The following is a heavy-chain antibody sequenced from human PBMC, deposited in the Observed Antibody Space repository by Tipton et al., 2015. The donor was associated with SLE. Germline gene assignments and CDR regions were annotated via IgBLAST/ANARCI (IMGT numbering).Heavy chain of an antibody. CDR3: ARATIEYSRSFYSYMDV. CDR2: IYTSGST. Sequence: TLSLTCTVSGGSMSSGSYYWTWIRQPAGKGLEWIGHIYTSGSTNYNPSLKSRTTISVDTSKNRFSLKMTSVTAADTAVYFCARATIEYSRSFYSYMDVWGKGTPVTVSS. CDR1: GGSMSSGSYY. D-gene: IGHD2/OR15-2a*01. V-gene: IGHV4-61*09. J-gene: IGHJ6*03.